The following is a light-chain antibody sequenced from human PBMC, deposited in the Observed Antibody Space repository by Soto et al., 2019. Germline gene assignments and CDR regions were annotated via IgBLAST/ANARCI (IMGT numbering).Light chain of an antibody. Sequence: SALTQPASVSGSPGQSITISCTGTSGDIGGYNYVSWYQQHPGKAPKLLISEVTNRPSGVSNRFSGSKSGNTASLTISGLQAEDEADYYCSSYTTSITPVVFGGGTKLTVL. J-gene: IGLJ2*01. CDR3: SSYTTSITPVV. CDR1: SGDIGGYNY. CDR2: EVT. V-gene: IGLV2-14*01.